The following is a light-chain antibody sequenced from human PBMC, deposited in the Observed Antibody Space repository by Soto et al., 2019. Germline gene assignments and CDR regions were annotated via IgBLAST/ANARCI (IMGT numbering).Light chain of an antibody. Sequence: DIQMTQSPSTLSASIGDRVTITCRASQSISNWLAWYQQKAGKAPKVLIYKASTLESGVPSRFSGSGSGTEFTLTISSLQPDDFATYYCQQYNSYSRTFGQGTKVDIK. CDR1: QSISNW. J-gene: IGKJ1*01. CDR2: KAS. V-gene: IGKV1-5*03. CDR3: QQYNSYSRT.